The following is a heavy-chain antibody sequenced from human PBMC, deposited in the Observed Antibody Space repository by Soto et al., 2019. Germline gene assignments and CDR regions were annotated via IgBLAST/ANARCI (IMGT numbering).Heavy chain of an antibody. D-gene: IGHD2-15*01. CDR1: GGSISSFY. J-gene: IGHJ5*02. Sequence: SETLSLTCTVSGGSISSFYWNWIRQPPGKGLEWIGYVDYIGNTNYSPSLKSRATISLDTSKNRVSLELSSVTAADTAVYYCARGNLPYSHFEPWGQGTLVTVS. V-gene: IGHV4-59*01. CDR3: ARGNLPYSHFEP. CDR2: VDYIGNT.